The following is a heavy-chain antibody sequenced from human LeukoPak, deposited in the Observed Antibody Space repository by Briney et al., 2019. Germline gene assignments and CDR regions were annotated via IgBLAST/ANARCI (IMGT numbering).Heavy chain of an antibody. J-gene: IGHJ5*02. V-gene: IGHV3-23*01. CDR2: VTGSGGGT. CDR1: GFIFSNYA. CDR3: AKGAASALVDWFDP. Sequence: GGSLRLSCAASGFIFSNYAMMWVRQAPGKGLEWVSSVTGSGGGTFYADSVKGRFTISRDNSQNTPYLQMNSLGAEDTAVYYCAKGAASALVDWFDPWGQGTLVTVSS. D-gene: IGHD6-25*01.